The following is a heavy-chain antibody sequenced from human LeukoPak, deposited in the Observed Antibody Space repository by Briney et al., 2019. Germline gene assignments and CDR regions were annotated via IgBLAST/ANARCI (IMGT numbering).Heavy chain of an antibody. Sequence: ASVKVPCKTSGYTFTGYYMHWVRQAPGQGLEWMGWINPNSGGTNYAQKFQGWVTMTRDTSISTAYMELSRLRSDDTAMYYCARSNPSGAFDIWGQGTMVTVSS. CDR1: GYTFTGYY. D-gene: IGHD3-10*01. CDR2: INPNSGGT. CDR3: ARSNPSGAFDI. J-gene: IGHJ3*02. V-gene: IGHV1-2*04.